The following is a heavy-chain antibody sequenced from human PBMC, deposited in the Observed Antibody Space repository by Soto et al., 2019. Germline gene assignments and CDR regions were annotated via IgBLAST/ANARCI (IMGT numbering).Heavy chain of an antibody. Sequence: PSETLSLTCTVYGGSIRSYYWSWIRQPPGKGLEWIGNIYYSGGTNYNPSRKSRVTMSVDMSKNQVSLKLSSVTAADTAVYYCTRVGGYYGDYPNFDYWGQGALVTVS. CDR2: IYYSGGT. V-gene: IGHV4-59*01. D-gene: IGHD4-17*01. CDR1: GGSIRSYY. CDR3: TRVGGYYGDYPNFDY. J-gene: IGHJ4*02.